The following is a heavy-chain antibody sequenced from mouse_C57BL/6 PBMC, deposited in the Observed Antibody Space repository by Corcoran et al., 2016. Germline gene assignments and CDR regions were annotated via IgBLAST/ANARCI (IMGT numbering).Heavy chain of an antibody. V-gene: IGHV1-61*01. Sequence: QVQLQQPGAELVRPGSSVKLSCKASGYTFTSYWMDWVKQRPGQGLEWIGNIYPSDSETHYNQKFKDKATLTVDKSSSTAYMQLSSLTSEDSAVYYCARSWGTYDYGFDYWGQGTTLTVSS. J-gene: IGHJ2*01. D-gene: IGHD2-4*01. CDR2: IYPSDSET. CDR1: GYTFTSYW. CDR3: ARSWGTYDYGFDY.